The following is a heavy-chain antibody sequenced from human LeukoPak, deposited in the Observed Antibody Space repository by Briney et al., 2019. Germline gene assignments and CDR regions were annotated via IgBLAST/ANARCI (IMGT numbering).Heavy chain of an antibody. D-gene: IGHD6-6*01. CDR2: IYPGDSDT. CDR3: ARQLLEYSNSSGFDN. J-gene: IGHJ4*01. CDR1: GYSFPSYC. V-gene: IGHV5-51*01. Sequence: AASLKFSCQASGYSFPSYCIGWVRQMPAKGLEWMGIIYPGDSDTSYNPSFQGQVTISADTSVTTAYLQWSSLKASDTAMYYCARQLLEYSNSSGFDNWGHRNLGTVSS.